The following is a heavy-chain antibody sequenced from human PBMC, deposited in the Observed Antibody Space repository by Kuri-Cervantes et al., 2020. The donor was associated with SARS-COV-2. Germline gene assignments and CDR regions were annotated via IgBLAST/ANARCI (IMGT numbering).Heavy chain of an antibody. D-gene: IGHD3-3*01. CDR1: GGSFSGYY. Sequence: SETLSLTCAVYGGSFSGYYWSWIRQPPGKGLEWIGSIYYSGSTYYNPSLKSRVTIAVDTSKNQFSLKPSSVTAADTAVYYCARQMMSSITIFGVVITRNWFDPWGQGTLVTVSS. V-gene: IGHV4-34*01. CDR2: IYYSGST. CDR3: ARQMMSSITIFGVVITRNWFDP. J-gene: IGHJ5*02.